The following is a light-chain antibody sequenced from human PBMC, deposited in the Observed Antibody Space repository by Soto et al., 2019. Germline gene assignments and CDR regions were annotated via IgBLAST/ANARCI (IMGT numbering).Light chain of an antibody. J-gene: IGLJ2*01. V-gene: IGLV1-51*01. Sequence: QSVLTQPPSVSAAPGEKVTISCSGSSSKIGNNYVSWYQQLPGTAPKLLIYDNNKRPSGIPDRFSGSKSGTSATLGITGLQTGDEADYYCGTWDSSLSYVVFGGGTKVTV. CDR2: DNN. CDR3: GTWDSSLSYVV. CDR1: SSKIGNNY.